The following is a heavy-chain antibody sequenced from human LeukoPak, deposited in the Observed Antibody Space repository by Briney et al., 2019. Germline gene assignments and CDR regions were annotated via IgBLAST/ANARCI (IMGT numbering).Heavy chain of an antibody. CDR2: ISDNGGGT. J-gene: IGHJ4*02. CDR3: AKESGALGAPLHDY. D-gene: IGHD4/OR15-4a*01. V-gene: IGHV3-23*01. CDR1: GFTFSSYA. Sequence: GGSLRLSCAASGFTFSSYAMSWVRQAPGEGLEWVSGISDNGGGTYYADSVKGRFTISRDNSKNMLYLQMNSLRAEDTAVYYCAKESGALGAPLHDYWGQGILVTGSS.